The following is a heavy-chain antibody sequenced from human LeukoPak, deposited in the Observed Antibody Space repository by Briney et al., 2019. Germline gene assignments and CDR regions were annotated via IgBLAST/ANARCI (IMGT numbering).Heavy chain of an antibody. V-gene: IGHV3-23*01. CDR2: ISGSGGST. CDR1: GFTFSSYA. Sequence: GGSLRLSCAASGFTFSSYAMSWVRQAPGKGLEWASAISGSGGSTYYADSVKGRFTISRDNSKNTLYLQMNSLRAEDTAVYYCAKSPGCSSTSCYTYWFDPWGQGTLVTVSS. CDR3: AKSPGCSSTSCYTYWFDP. J-gene: IGHJ5*02. D-gene: IGHD2-2*02.